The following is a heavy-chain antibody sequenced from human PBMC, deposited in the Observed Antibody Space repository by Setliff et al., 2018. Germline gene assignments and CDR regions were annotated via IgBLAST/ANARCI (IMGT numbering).Heavy chain of an antibody. Sequence: ASVKVSCKASGGTFSSSAISWVRQAPGQGLEWVGRIIPFFGTATSAQKFQGRVTITAGESATTAYMELSSLRAEDTAVYYCAKSMTTVTTGGNEAFDIWGQGTMVTVSS. CDR1: GGTFSSSA. D-gene: IGHD4-17*01. J-gene: IGHJ3*02. CDR3: AKSMTTVTTGGNEAFDI. CDR2: IIPFFGTA. V-gene: IGHV1-69*13.